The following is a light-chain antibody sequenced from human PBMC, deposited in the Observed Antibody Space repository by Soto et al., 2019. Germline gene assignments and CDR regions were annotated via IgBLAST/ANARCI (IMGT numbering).Light chain of an antibody. V-gene: IGKV3-15*01. CDR3: QQYNNWPIT. J-gene: IGKJ5*01. CDR2: VAS. Sequence: EIVLTQSPETLSVSPGERATLSCRASQSVSSNLAWYLQKPGQAPSLLIYVASTRATGIPARFGGGGSGTEFTLTISSLQSEDFAVYYCQQYNNWPITFGQGTRLEIK. CDR1: QSVSSN.